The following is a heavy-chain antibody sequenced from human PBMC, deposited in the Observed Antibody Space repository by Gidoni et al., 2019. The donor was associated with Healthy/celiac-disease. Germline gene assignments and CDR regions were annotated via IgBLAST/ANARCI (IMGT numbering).Heavy chain of an antibody. D-gene: IGHD3-10*01. Sequence: EWMGGIIPIFGTANYAQKFQGRVTITADESTSTAYMELSSLRSEDTAVYYCARVALRYGSGSYYYYYYGMDVWGQGTTVTVSS. CDR2: IIPIFGTA. J-gene: IGHJ6*02. V-gene: IGHV1-69*01. CDR3: ARVALRYGSGSYYYYYYGMDV.